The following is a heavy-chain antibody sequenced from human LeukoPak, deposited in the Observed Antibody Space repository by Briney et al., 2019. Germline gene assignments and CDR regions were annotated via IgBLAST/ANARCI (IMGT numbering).Heavy chain of an antibody. J-gene: IGHJ4*02. CDR2: IYHSGST. V-gene: IGHV4-39*07. D-gene: IGHD3-9*01. Sequence: SETLSLTCTVSGGSISSSSYYWGWIRQPPGKGLEWIGSIYHSGSTYYNPSLKSRVTISVDTPKNQFSLKLSSVTAADTAVYYCARLRLPDWFYDYWGQGTLVTVSS. CDR3: ARLRLPDWFYDY. CDR1: GGSISSSSYY.